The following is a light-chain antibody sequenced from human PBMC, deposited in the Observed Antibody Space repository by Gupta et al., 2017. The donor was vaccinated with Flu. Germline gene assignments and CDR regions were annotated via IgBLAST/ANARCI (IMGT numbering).Light chain of an antibody. J-gene: IGKJ4*01. Sequence: TLSLSPGERATLSCRASQSVSTYLAWYQQKPGQAPRLLIYDASNRATGIPGRFSGSGSGTDFTLTISILEPEDFAVYYCQQRSICTPALTFGGGTKVEI. CDR3: QQRSICTPALT. CDR2: DAS. V-gene: IGKV3-11*01. CDR1: QSVSTY.